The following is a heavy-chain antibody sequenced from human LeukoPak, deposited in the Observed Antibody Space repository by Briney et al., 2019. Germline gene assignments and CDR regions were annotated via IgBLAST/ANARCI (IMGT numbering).Heavy chain of an antibody. D-gene: IGHD3-22*01. CDR3: ARLYYDSSGYYQICYYDY. CDR1: GGSISSYY. J-gene: IGHJ4*02. V-gene: IGHV4-59*05. Sequence: SETLSLTCTVSGGSISSYYWSWIRQPPGKGLEWIGSIYYSGSTYYNPSLKSRVTISVDTSKNQFSLNLSSVTAADTAVYYCARLYYDSSGYYQICYYDYWGQGTLVTVSS. CDR2: IYYSGST.